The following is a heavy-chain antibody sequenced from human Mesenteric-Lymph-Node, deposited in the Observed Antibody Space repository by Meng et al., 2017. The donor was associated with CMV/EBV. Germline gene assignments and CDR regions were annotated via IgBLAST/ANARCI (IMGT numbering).Heavy chain of an antibody. J-gene: IGHJ6*02. D-gene: IGHD6-6*01. CDR3: ARVAARRGFYYYYGMDV. V-gene: IGHV1-8*03. Sequence: ASVKVSCKASGYTFTSYDINWVRQATGQGLEWMGWMNPNSGNTGYAQKFQGRVTITGNTSISTAYMELSSLRSEDTAVYYCARVAARRGFYYYYGMDVWGQGTTVTVSS. CDR1: GYTFTSYD. CDR2: MNPNSGNT.